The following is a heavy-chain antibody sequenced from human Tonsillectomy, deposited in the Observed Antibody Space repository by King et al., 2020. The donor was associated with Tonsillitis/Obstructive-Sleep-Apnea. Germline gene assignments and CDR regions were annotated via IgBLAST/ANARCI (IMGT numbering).Heavy chain of an antibody. V-gene: IGHV3-7*03. CDR1: GFTFSSHW. Sequence: VQLVESGGGLVQPGGSLRVSCAASGFTFSSHWMSWVRQAPGKGLEWVANIKQDGSEKHYVDSVKGRFTISRDNDKNSLYLQMNSLRDEDTAVYYCARVVGGGIDYWGQGTLVTVSS. J-gene: IGHJ4*02. D-gene: IGHD3-10*01. CDR3: ARVVGGGIDY. CDR2: IKQDGSEK.